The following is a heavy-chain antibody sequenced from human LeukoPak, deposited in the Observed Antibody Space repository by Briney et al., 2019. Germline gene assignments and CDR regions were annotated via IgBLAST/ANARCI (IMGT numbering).Heavy chain of an antibody. CDR3: AKGSRRWLERGFFDY. J-gene: IGHJ4*02. CDR2: ISGSGDST. V-gene: IGHV3-23*01. Sequence: GGSLRLSCAASGFTFTTYAMSWVRQAPGKGLEWVSVISGSGDSTYYADSVKGRFTISRDNSKNTLYLQMNSLRAEDTAVYYCAKGSRRWLERGFFDYWGQGTLVTVSS. CDR1: GFTFTTYA. D-gene: IGHD5-24*01.